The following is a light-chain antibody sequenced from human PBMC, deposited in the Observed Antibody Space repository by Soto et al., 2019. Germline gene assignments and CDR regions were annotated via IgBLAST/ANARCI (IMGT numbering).Light chain of an antibody. V-gene: IGKV3-15*01. CDR3: QQYGSSPIT. CDR2: GAF. CDR1: QSVSSN. J-gene: IGKJ5*01. Sequence: IVITQSAVTLPVSPGERVTLSCRASQSVSSNLAWYQQKPGQAPSLLIYGAFTRASGIPARFSGTGSGTEFTLTISSLQSEDFAVYYCQQYGSSPITFGQGTRLEIK.